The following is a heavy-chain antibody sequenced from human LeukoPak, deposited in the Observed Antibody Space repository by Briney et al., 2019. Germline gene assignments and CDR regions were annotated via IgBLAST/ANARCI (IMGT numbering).Heavy chain of an antibody. CDR2: IYYSGST. CDR3: ARATSSGYYYLL. Sequence: PSETLSLTCTVSGGSISSYYWSWIRQPPAKGLEWIGYIYYSGSTNYNPSLKSRVTISVDTSKNQFSLKLSSVTAADTAVYYCARATSSGYYYLLWGQGTLVTVSS. CDR1: GGSISSYY. D-gene: IGHD3-22*01. J-gene: IGHJ4*02. V-gene: IGHV4-59*01.